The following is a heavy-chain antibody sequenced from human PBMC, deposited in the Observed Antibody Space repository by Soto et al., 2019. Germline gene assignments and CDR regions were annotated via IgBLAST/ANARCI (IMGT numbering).Heavy chain of an antibody. Sequence: PSETLSLTCNVTGGSTSGSYWSWVRQSPGKGLEWIGYIHYSGTTTYSPSLRSRVTISLDPSESQFSLKLTSVTAADTAIYYCAKHASLDLFQWPPKNNWFDPWGQGTLVTVSS. CDR1: GGSTSGSY. CDR2: IHYSGTT. D-gene: IGHD6-19*01. CDR3: AKHASLDLFQWPPKNNWFDP. J-gene: IGHJ5*02. V-gene: IGHV4-59*01.